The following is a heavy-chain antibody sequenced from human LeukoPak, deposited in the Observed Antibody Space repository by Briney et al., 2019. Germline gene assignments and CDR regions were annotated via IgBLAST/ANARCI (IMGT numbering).Heavy chain of an antibody. CDR1: GFTFSSYA. Sequence: GGSLRLSCAASGFTFSSYAMSWVRQAPGKGLEWVSTISSSGGTTYYADSVKGRFSISRDNSKNTLCLQMNSLGADDAAVYYCAKPVTVTTAAFDSWGQGTLVTVSS. CDR3: AKPVTVTTAAFDS. V-gene: IGHV3-23*01. D-gene: IGHD4-17*01. J-gene: IGHJ4*02. CDR2: ISSSGGTT.